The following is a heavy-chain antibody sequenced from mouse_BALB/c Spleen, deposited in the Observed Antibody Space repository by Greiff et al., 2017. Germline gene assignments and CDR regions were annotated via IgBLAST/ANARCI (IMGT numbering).Heavy chain of an antibody. J-gene: IGHJ4*01. D-gene: IGHD3-1*01. CDR3: ARNWPRAHPDYAMDY. V-gene: IGHV2-4-1*01. Sequence: QVQLKESGPGLVQPSQSLSITCTVSGFSLTSYGVHWVRQSPGKGREWLGVLWSGGSTDYHAAFISRLSISKDNSKSQVFFKMNSLQADDTAIYYCARNWPRAHPDYAMDYGGQGTSGTVAS. CDR1: GFSLTSYG. CDR2: LWSGGST.